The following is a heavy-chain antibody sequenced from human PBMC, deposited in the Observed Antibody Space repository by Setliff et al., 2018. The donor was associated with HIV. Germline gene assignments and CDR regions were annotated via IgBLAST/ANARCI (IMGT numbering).Heavy chain of an antibody. J-gene: IGHJ6*02. D-gene: IGHD6-13*01. Sequence: GASVKVSCKPSGYTFGNYYIHWVRLAPGQGLEWMGIISPSGGRPSYSQKFQGRVTMTWDTSTRTFYMQLRSLRSDDTAVYYCARDSDQGATGHYGMDVWGQGTTVTVSS. CDR2: ISPSGGRP. V-gene: IGHV1-46*01. CDR1: GYTFGNYY. CDR3: ARDSDQGATGHYGMDV.